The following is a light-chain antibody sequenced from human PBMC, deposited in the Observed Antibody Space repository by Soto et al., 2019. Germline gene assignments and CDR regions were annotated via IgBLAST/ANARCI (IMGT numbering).Light chain of an antibody. J-gene: IGKJ1*01. CDR3: QQFHTSWT. Sequence: DIEMTQSPSTLSASVGDTVTITCRASQDIDIWLAWYQHKSGQAPDLLIYDASTLQTGVPSRFSGGGSGRDFSLTISGLQPDDFATYFCQQFHTSWTFSQGTRV. V-gene: IGKV1-5*01. CDR1: QDIDIW. CDR2: DAS.